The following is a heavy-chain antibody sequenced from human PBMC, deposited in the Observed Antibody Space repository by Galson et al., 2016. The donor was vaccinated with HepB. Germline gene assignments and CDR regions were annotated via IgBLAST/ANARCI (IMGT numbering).Heavy chain of an antibody. CDR1: GFTFGTYT. Sequence: SLRLSCAASGFTFGTYTMHWIRQAPGEGLQWVSLITGDRANAYYADSVKGRFTISRDKRKNSLYLQMNSLRTEDTALYYCAKDRGGYSGFGYWGQGTLVTVSS. V-gene: IGHV3-43*01. CDR3: AKDRGGYSGFGY. D-gene: IGHD2-15*01. CDR2: ITGDRANA. J-gene: IGHJ4*02.